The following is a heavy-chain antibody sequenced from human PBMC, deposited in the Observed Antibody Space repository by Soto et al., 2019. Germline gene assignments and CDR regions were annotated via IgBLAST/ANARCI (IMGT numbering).Heavy chain of an antibody. CDR1: GYTFTGYY. CDR3: ARGPPLPAVSYYYYYGMDV. J-gene: IGHJ6*02. CDR2: INPNSGGT. D-gene: IGHD2-2*01. Sequence: ASVKVSCKASGYTFTGYYMHWVRQAPGQGLEWMGWINPNSGGTNYAQKFQGWVTMTRDTSISTAYMELSRLRSDDTAVYYCARGPPLPAVSYYYYYGMDVWGQGTTVTVS. V-gene: IGHV1-2*04.